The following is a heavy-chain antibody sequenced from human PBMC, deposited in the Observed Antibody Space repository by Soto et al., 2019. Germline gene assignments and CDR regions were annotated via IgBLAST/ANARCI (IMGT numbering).Heavy chain of an antibody. Sequence: SETLSLTCTVFGGSISSYRWGWIRQPAWKGLEWIGRISNNGNTRYNPSLKSRVTVSVDTSRNQFFLNLHSVTAADSAVYFCGRESGETWDYEAYWGQGTPVTVSS. CDR3: GRESGETWDYEAY. V-gene: IGHV4-4*07. J-gene: IGHJ4*02. CDR2: ISNNGNT. D-gene: IGHD1-7*01. CDR1: GGSISSYR.